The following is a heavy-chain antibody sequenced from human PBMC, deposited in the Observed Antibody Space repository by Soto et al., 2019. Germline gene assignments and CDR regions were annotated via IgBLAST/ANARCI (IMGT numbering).Heavy chain of an antibody. CDR2: IDWDDDK. J-gene: IGHJ6*02. Sequence: SGPTLVNPTQTLTLTCTFSGFSLSTSGMRVSWIRQPPGKALEWLARIDWDDDKFYSTSLKTRLTISKDTSKNQVVLTMTNMDPVDTATYYCSSSGYYSSAGYYYYGMDVWGQGTTVTVSS. CDR1: GFSLSTSGMR. D-gene: IGHD3-22*01. V-gene: IGHV2-70*04. CDR3: SSSGYYSSAGYYYYGMDV.